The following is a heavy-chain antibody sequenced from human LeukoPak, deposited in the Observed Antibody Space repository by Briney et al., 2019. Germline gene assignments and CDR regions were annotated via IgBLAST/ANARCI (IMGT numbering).Heavy chain of an antibody. CDR1: GYTFTGYY. CDR3: AREGIIMVRGGGAFDI. D-gene: IGHD3-10*01. Sequence: GASVKVSCKASGYTFTGYYMHWVRQAPGQGLEWMGWINPNSGGTNYAQKFQGRVTMTRDTSISTAYMEVSRLRSDDTAVYYCAREGIIMVRGGGAFDIWGQGTMVTVSS. J-gene: IGHJ3*02. CDR2: INPNSGGT. V-gene: IGHV1-2*02.